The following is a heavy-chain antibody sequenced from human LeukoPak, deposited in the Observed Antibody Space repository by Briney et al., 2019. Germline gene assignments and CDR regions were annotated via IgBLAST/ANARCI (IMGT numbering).Heavy chain of an antibody. V-gene: IGHV3-53*04. Sequence: GGSLRLSCAASGFTVSSNYMSWVRQAPGKGLEWVSVIYSGGSTYYADSVKGRFTISRHISQNTLYLQMNSLRAGDTAVYYCARVRLGSGWSLFDFWGQGTLVTVS. CDR3: ARVRLGSGWSLFDF. CDR2: IYSGGST. D-gene: IGHD6-19*01. CDR1: GFTVSSNY. J-gene: IGHJ4*02.